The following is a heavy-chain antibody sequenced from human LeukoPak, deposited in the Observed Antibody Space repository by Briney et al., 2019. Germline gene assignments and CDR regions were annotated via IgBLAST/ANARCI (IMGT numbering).Heavy chain of an antibody. CDR1: GFTFSSYG. CDR2: ISGSGGST. D-gene: IGHD2-15*01. Sequence: GGSLRLSCAASGFTFSSYGMSWVRQAPGKGLEWVSAISGSGGSTYYADSVKGRFTISRDNSKNTLYLQMNSLSAEDTAVYYCAKNGDRGAYCSGGSCYPYYYYYMDVWGKGTTVTISS. CDR3: AKNGDRGAYCSGGSCYPYYYYYMDV. J-gene: IGHJ6*03. V-gene: IGHV3-23*01.